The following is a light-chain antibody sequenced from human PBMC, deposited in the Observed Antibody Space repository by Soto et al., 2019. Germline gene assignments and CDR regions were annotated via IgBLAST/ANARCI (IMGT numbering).Light chain of an antibody. J-gene: IGKJ1*01. CDR3: MQSLTGRT. CDR2: LGS. V-gene: IGKV2-28*01. Sequence: DIVMTQSPLSLPVTPGEPASISCRSSQSLLYTNGYNYLDWYLQKPGQSPQLLIYLGSKRASGVPDRVSGSGSGTDFTLKISRGEAEDVGIYYCMQSLTGRTFGQGTKVEIK. CDR1: QSLLYTNGYNY.